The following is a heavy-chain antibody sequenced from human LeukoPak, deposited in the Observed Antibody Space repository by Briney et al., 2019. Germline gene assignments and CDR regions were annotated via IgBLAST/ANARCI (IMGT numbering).Heavy chain of an antibody. V-gene: IGHV3-30-3*01. CDR1: GFTFSSYA. CDR2: ISYDGSNK. Sequence: GRSLRLSCAASGFTFSSYAMHWVRQAPGKGLEWVAVISYDGSNKYYADSAKGRFTISRDNSKNTLYLQMNSLRAEDTAVYYCARARYDSSGYYFIPAEYFQHWGQGTLVTVSS. J-gene: IGHJ1*01. D-gene: IGHD3-22*01. CDR3: ARARYDSSGYYFIPAEYFQH.